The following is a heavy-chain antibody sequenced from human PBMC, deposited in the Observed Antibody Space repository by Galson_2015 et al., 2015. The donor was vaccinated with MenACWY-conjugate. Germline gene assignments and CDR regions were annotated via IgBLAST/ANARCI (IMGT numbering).Heavy chain of an antibody. CDR1: GFRFSTYW. CDR2: IKEDGSEK. Sequence: SLRLSCAASGFRFSTYWMSWVRQAPGKGLEWVANIKEDGSEKYYVDSVKGQFTISRDNAKNSLYLQMNSLRAEDTAVYYCTRTIVSSGNYDAFDIWGQGTAVTV. CDR3: TRTIVSSGNYDAFDI. D-gene: IGHD3-22*01. J-gene: IGHJ3*02. V-gene: IGHV3-7*01.